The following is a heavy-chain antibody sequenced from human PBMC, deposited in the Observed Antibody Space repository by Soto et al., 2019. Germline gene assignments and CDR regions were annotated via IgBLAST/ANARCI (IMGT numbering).Heavy chain of an antibody. J-gene: IGHJ5*02. V-gene: IGHV4-31*03. CDR3: ARCSLVVVPAPGFDP. D-gene: IGHD2-2*01. Sequence: TLSLTCTVSVCSINSGCYYWSWLRQHPGKGLEWIGYIYYSGTTYYNPSLKSRVTISVDTSKNQFSLKLSSVSAADTALYYCARCSLVVVPAPGFDPWCRGTLGTV. CDR1: VCSINSGCYY. CDR2: IYYSGTT.